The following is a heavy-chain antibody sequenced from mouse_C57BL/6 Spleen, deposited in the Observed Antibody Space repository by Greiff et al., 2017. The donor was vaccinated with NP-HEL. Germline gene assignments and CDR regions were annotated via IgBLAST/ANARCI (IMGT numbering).Heavy chain of an antibody. Sequence: QVQLQQPGAELVKPGASVKLSCKASGYTFTSYWMQWVKQRPGQGLEWVGEIDPSDSYTNYNQKFKGKATLTVDTSSSTAYMQLSSLTSEDSAVYYCARRHYGSSPGYYFDYWGQGTTLTVSS. D-gene: IGHD1-1*01. CDR2: IDPSDSYT. J-gene: IGHJ2*01. V-gene: IGHV1-50*01. CDR3: ARRHYGSSPGYYFDY. CDR1: GYTFTSYW.